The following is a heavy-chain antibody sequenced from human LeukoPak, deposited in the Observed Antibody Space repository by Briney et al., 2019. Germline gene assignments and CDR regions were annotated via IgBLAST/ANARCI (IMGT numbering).Heavy chain of an antibody. V-gene: IGHV4-39*01. CDR1: GGSISDSNYY. D-gene: IGHD6-25*01. CDR3: ARQSTIAAARIDP. CDR2: IYYSGSA. J-gene: IGHJ5*02. Sequence: ETLSLTCTVSGGSISDSNYYWGWIRQPPGRGLEWIGNIYYSGSAYYSPSLKSRVTVSVDTSKNQFSLRLNSVTAADTAVYYCARQSTIAAARIDPWGQGTLVTVSS.